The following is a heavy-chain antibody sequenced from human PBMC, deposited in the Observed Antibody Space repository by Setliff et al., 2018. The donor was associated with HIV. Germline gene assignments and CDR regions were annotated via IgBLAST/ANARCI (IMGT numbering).Heavy chain of an antibody. J-gene: IGHJ4*02. CDR3: ARLRQWLAFSDS. V-gene: IGHV4-34*01. D-gene: IGHD6-19*01. CDR2: INHSGST. Sequence: ETLSLTCAVYGGSLSGYYWSWIRQPPGKGLEWFGEINHSGSTNYNPSLKSRVTISVDTSKNQFSLKLTSVTAADTAVYYCARLRQWLAFSDSWGQGTLVTVSS. CDR1: GGSLSGYY.